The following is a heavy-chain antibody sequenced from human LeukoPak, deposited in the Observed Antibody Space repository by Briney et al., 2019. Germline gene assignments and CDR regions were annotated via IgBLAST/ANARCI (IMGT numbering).Heavy chain of an antibody. CDR1: GFTVSTNY. CDR3: AIHGGGTIRIEAFDV. CDR2: IYSGDTA. Sequence: GGSLRLSCAASGFTVSTNYMDWVRQAPGKGLEWVSIIYSGDTAEYADSVKGRFTISKDDSKNTLYLQMNSLRDEDTALYYCAIHGGGTIRIEAFDVWGQGTMVTISS. V-gene: IGHV3-66*01. J-gene: IGHJ3*01. D-gene: IGHD3-3*01.